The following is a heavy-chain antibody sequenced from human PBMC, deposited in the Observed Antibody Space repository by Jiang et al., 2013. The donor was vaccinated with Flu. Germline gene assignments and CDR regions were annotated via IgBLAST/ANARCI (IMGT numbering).Heavy chain of an antibody. J-gene: IGHJ6*02. CDR1: GFTFSSYA. CDR2: ISYDGSNK. D-gene: IGHD6-13*01. Sequence: QVQLLESGGGVVQPGRSLRLSCAASGFTFSSYAMHWVRQAPGKGLEWVAVISYDGSNKYYADSVKGRFTISRDNSKNTLYLQMNSLRAEDTAVYYCAREQSSSWYYYYGMDVWGQGPRSPSP. CDR3: AREQSSSWYYYYGMDV. V-gene: IGHV3-30-3*01.